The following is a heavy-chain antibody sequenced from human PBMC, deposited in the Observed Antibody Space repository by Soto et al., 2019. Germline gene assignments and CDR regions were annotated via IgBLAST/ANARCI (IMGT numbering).Heavy chain of an antibody. CDR2: IYHSGNT. J-gene: IGHJ4*02. CDR1: GGSTSSGGYS. Sequence: SETLSLTCAVSGGSTSSGGYSWSWIRQPPGKGLEWIGYIYHSGNTYYNPSLKSRVTISVDWSKNQFPLTLSSVTAADTAVYYCARGPPHHYWGQGTLVTVSS. V-gene: IGHV4-30-2*01. CDR3: ARGPPHHY.